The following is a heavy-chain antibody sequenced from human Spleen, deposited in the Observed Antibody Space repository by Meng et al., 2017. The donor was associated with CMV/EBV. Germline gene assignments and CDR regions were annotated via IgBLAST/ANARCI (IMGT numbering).Heavy chain of an antibody. V-gene: IGHV1-2*02. CDR1: GYTFTSYG. D-gene: IGHD2-2*01. CDR3: AREVGVLSAALYYIDY. Sequence: ASVKVSCKASGYTFTSYGVSWVRQAPGQGLDWMGWISPNNGATHYAQKFQGRVTMTRDTSISTTYMELSMLRSDDTAVYYCAREVGVLSAALYYIDYWGQGTLVTVSS. CDR2: ISPNNGAT. J-gene: IGHJ4*02.